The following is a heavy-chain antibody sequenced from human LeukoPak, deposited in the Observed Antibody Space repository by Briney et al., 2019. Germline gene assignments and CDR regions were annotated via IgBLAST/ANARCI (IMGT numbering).Heavy chain of an antibody. V-gene: IGHV3-30*04. J-gene: IGHJ4*02. CDR1: GFSLSNHA. CDR2: ISHHGSTT. D-gene: IGHD1-26*01. Sequence: GGSLRLSCAASGFSLSNHAVHWVRQAPGKGLEWVTIISHHGSTTHYADSVQGRFTISRDNSKNTVFLQMSSLRRDDTAVYYCARGVGKWKLLPLGLWGRGALVTVSS. CDR3: ARGVGKWKLLPLGL.